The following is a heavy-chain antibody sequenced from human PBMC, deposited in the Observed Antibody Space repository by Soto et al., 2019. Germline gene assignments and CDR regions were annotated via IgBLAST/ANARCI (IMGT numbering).Heavy chain of an antibody. CDR2: ISAYNGNT. CDR1: GYTFTSYG. CDR3: ASDYGRMVVVPAAMLKDYYYGMDV. J-gene: IGHJ6*02. D-gene: IGHD2-2*01. Sequence: QVQLVQSGAEVKKPGASVKVSCKASGYTFTSYGISWVRQAPGQGLEWMGWISAYNGNTNYAQKLQGRVTMTTDTSTSKAYRELGSLRYDDTAVYYCASDYGRMVVVPAAMLKDYYYGMDVWGQGTTVTVSS. V-gene: IGHV1-18*01.